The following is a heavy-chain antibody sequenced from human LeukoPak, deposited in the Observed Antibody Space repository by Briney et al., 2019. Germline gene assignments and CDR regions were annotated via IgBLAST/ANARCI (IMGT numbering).Heavy chain of an antibody. Sequence: SETLSLTCTVSGGSVSSGSYYWSWIRQPPGKGLEWIGEINHSGSTNYNPSLKSRVTISVDTSKNQFSLKLSSVTAADTAVYYCARGGYSYDPRPLPYYFDYWGQGTLVTVSS. J-gene: IGHJ4*02. D-gene: IGHD5-18*01. CDR2: INHSGST. V-gene: IGHV4-61*01. CDR3: ARGGYSYDPRPLPYYFDY. CDR1: GGSVSSGSYY.